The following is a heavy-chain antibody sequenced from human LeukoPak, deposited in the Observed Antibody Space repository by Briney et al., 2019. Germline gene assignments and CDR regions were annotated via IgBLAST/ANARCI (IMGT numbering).Heavy chain of an antibody. Sequence: PGGSLRLSCAASGFTFSRYSMNWVRQAPGKGLEWVSSISTTSSYIYNADSVKGRFTISRDNAKNSLYLQMNSLRPEDTAVYYYAASVGPRQCLAWDWYFHLWGRGTMVTVSS. J-gene: IGHJ2*01. D-gene: IGHD6-19*01. CDR3: AASVGPRQCLAWDWYFHL. CDR1: GFTFSRYS. V-gene: IGHV3-21*01. CDR2: ISTTSSYI.